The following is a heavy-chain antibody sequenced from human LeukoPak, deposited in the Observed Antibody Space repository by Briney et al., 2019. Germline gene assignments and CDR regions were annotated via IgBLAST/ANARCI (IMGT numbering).Heavy chain of an antibody. CDR2: ISGSGGSK. D-gene: IGHD4-11*01. Sequence: GGSLRLSCAASGFTFSDYYTSWIRQAPGKGLEWLSHISGSGGSKFYADSVKGRFTISRDNPKNSLYLQMNSLRAEDTAIYYCARRAYSDYFFDSWGQGTLVTVSS. CDR1: GFTFSDYY. V-gene: IGHV3-11*01. CDR3: ARRAYSDYFFDS. J-gene: IGHJ4*02.